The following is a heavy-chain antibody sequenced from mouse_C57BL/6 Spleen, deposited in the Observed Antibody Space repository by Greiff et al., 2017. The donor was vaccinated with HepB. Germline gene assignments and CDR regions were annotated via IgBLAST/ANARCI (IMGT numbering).Heavy chain of an antibody. D-gene: IGHD1-1*01. V-gene: IGHV5-4*01. J-gene: IGHJ2*01. Sequence: EVQVVESGGGLVKPGGSLKLSCAASGFTFSSYAMSWVRQTPEKRLEWVATISDGGSYTYYPDNVKGRFTISRDNAKNNLYLQMSHLKSEDTAMYYCARGSRIDYWGQGTTLTVSS. CDR2: ISDGGSYT. CDR1: GFTFSSYA. CDR3: ARGSRIDY.